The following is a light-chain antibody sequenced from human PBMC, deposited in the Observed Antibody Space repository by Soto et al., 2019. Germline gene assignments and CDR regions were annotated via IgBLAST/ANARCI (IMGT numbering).Light chain of an antibody. CDR1: SNDVGAYDY. Sequence: QSALTQPASVTGSPGESITISCTGTSNDVGAYDYVSWYQQHPDKAPKLIIYEVSHRPSGVSNRFSGSKSVNTATLTISGLQAEDEADYYCSSYTSSSTRVFGTGTKLTVL. CDR3: SSYTSSSTRV. CDR2: EVS. V-gene: IGLV2-14*03. J-gene: IGLJ1*01.